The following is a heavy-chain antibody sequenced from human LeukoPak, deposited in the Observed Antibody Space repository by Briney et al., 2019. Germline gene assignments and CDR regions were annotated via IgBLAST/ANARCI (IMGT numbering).Heavy chain of an antibody. D-gene: IGHD2-21*01. CDR1: GFTFSNYW. Sequence: GGSLRLSCAATGFTFSNYWMTWVRQAPGKGLEWVANIKPDGSVGYYVDSVRGRFIISRDNAGNSLYLQMNSLRVEDTAVYYCTQNLVAADGDHWGQGTLLIVSS. J-gene: IGHJ4*02. CDR3: TQNLVAADGDH. V-gene: IGHV3-7*01. CDR2: IKPDGSVG.